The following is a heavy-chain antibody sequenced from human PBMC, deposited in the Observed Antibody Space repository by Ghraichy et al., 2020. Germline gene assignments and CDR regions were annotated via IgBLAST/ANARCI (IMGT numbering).Heavy chain of an antibody. J-gene: IGHJ4*02. CDR3: AKELRGYSGYVGGYFDY. V-gene: IGHV3-23*01. CDR2: ISGRGTST. CDR1: GFTFSSYA. D-gene: IGHD5-12*01. Sequence: LSLTCAASGFTFSSYAMSWVRQAPGKGLEWVSDISGRGTSTNYADSVKGRFTIFRDKSKNTLYLQMNSLRAEDTAVYYCAKELRGYSGYVGGYFDYWGQGTLVTVSS.